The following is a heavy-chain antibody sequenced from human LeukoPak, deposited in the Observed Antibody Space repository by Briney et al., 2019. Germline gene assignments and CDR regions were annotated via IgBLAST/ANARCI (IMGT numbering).Heavy chain of an antibody. CDR1: GFTFSSYG. CDR3: ARVRIVGALYDI. J-gene: IGHJ3*02. D-gene: IGHD1-26*01. CDR2: IRYDGSNK. Sequence: QPGGSLRLSCAASGFTFSSYGMHWVRQAPGKGLEWVAFIRYDGSNKYYADSVKGRFTISRDNAKNTLYLQMNSLRAEDTAVYYCARVRIVGALYDIWGQGTMVTVSS. V-gene: IGHV3-30*02.